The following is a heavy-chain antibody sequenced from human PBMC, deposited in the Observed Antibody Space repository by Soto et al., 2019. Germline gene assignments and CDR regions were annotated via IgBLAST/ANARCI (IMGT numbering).Heavy chain of an antibody. CDR2: ISAYNGNT. Sequence: ASVKVSCKASGYTFTSYGISWVRQAPGQGLEWMGWISAYNGNTNYAQKLQGRVTMTTDTSTSTAYMELRSLRSDDTAVYYCARNGIAAAYYYYGMDVWGQGTTVNVSS. V-gene: IGHV1-18*01. CDR1: GYTFTSYG. D-gene: IGHD6-13*01. CDR3: ARNGIAAAYYYYGMDV. J-gene: IGHJ6*02.